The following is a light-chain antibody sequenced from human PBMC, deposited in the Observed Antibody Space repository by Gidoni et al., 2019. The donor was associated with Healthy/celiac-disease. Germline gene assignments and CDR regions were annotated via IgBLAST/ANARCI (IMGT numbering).Light chain of an antibody. CDR1: RSVSSN. J-gene: IGKJ1*01. CDR2: VAS. CDR3: QQYHNWPPQWT. Sequence: EIVMTQSTATLSVSPGERATISCSASRSVSSNLACYQQKPGHAPRLLIYVASTRATGIPARFSCSGSVTEFPLTISSLQSEAFAVYSFQQYHNWPPQWTFGQGTKVEIK. V-gene: IGKV3-15*01.